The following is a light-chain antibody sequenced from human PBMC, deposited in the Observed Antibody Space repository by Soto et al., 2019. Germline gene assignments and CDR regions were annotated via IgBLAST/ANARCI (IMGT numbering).Light chain of an antibody. J-gene: IGLJ1*01. Sequence: QSVLTQPPSASGSPGQSVTISCTGTSSDVGGYNCVSWYQQHPGKAPKLMIYEVSKRPSGVPDRFSGSKSGNTASLTVSGLQAEDEADYYCSSYAGSNNSVFGTGTKVTVL. V-gene: IGLV2-8*01. CDR3: SSYAGSNNSV. CDR2: EVS. CDR1: SSDVGGYNC.